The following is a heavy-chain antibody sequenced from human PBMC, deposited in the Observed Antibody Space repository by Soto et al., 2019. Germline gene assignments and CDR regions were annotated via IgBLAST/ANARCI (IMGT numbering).Heavy chain of an antibody. Sequence: QVQLQESGPGLVKPSQTLSLTCTVSGGSISSGDYYWSWIRQPPGKGLEWIGYIYYSGSTYYNPSLKIRVTISVDTSKNQFSLRLSSVTAADTAVYYCARDPGLYSSSWYEFYYGLDVWGQGTTVTVSS. CDR3: ARDPGLYSSSWYEFYYGLDV. V-gene: IGHV4-30-4*01. J-gene: IGHJ6*02. D-gene: IGHD6-13*01. CDR1: GGSISSGDYY. CDR2: IYYSGST.